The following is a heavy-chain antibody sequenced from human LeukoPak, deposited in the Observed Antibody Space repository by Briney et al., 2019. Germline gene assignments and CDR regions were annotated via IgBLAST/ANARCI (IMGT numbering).Heavy chain of an antibody. Sequence: PGGSLRLSCAASGFTVSSNYMSWVRQAPGKGLEGVSVIYSGGSTYYADSVKGRFTISRDNSKNTLYLQMNSLRAEDTAVYYCARDTGYSSGFDYWGQGTLVTVSS. D-gene: IGHD6-19*01. CDR2: IYSGGST. V-gene: IGHV3-53*01. J-gene: IGHJ4*02. CDR1: GFTVSSNY. CDR3: ARDTGYSSGFDY.